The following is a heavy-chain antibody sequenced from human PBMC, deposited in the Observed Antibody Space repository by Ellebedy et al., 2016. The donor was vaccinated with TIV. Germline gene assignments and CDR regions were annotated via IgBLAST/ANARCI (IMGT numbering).Heavy chain of an antibody. CDR1: GFTFRSYS. V-gene: IGHV3-48*04. CDR3: ARDMAWGNERVNDAFDI. D-gene: IGHD7-27*01. Sequence: GESLKISCAASGFTFRSYSMSWVRQAPGKGLEWVAYISGSSLTIHYADSVQGRFTISRDNAKNSLVLHMNSLRAEDTAIYYWARDMAWGNERVNDAFDIWGQGTMVAVSP. J-gene: IGHJ3*02. CDR2: ISGSSLTI.